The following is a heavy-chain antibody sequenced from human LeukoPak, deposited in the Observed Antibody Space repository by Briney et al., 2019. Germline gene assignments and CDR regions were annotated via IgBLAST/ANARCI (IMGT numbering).Heavy chain of an antibody. CDR2: ISSSSSYI. CDR3: ARDPAGIVVVPAAIGFDI. V-gene: IGHV3-21*01. Sequence: GESLRLSCAASGFTFSSYNMNWVRQAPGKGLEWVSSISSSSSYIYYADSVKGRFTISRDNAKNSLYLQMNSLRAEDTAVYYCARDPAGIVVVPAAIGFDIWGQGTMVTVSS. CDR1: GFTFSSYN. J-gene: IGHJ3*02. D-gene: IGHD2-2*02.